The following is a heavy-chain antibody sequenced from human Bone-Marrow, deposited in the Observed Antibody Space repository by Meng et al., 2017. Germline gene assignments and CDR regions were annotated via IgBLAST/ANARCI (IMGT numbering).Heavy chain of an antibody. CDR3: ARVGVVVITPNWFDP. V-gene: IGHV4-34*01. D-gene: IGHD3-22*01. Sequence: VQLQHWRPGRFKPSETLSLPCALYGGSFSGYYWSWILQPPGKGLEWIGEINHSGSTNYNPSLKSRVTISVDTSKNQFSLKLSSVTAADTAVYYCARVGVVVITPNWFDPWGQGTLVTVSS. J-gene: IGHJ5*02. CDR2: INHSGST. CDR1: GGSFSGYY.